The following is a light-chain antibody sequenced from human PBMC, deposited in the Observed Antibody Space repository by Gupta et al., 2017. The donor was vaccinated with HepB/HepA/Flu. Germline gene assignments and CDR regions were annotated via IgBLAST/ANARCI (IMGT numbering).Light chain of an antibody. Sequence: QSALTQPASVSGSPRQSITISCPATSSDVGGYNYISWYQHHPGKAPKLMIYDVNYRPSGVSNRFSGSKSGNTASLTISGLQAEDEADYYCSSYTSTAALENVVFGGGTKLTVL. V-gene: IGLV2-14*03. CDR2: DVN. CDR1: SSDVGGYNY. J-gene: IGLJ2*01. CDR3: SSYTSTAALENVV.